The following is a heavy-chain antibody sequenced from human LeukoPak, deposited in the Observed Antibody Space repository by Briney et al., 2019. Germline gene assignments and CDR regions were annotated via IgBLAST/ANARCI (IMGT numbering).Heavy chain of an antibody. CDR3: AREGSGYETFDY. CDR2: IYYSGST. J-gene: IGHJ4*02. V-gene: IGHV4-59*01. Sequence: SETLSLTFTVSGGSISSYYWSWIRQPPGKGLEWIGYIYYSGSTNCNPSPKSRVTISVDTSKNQFSLKLSSVTAADTAVYYCAREGSGYETFDYWGQGTLVTVSS. CDR1: GGSISSYY. D-gene: IGHD5-12*01.